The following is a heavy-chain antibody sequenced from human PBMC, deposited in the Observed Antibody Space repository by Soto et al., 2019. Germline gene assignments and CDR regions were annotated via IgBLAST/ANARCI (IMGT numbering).Heavy chain of an antibody. V-gene: IGHV4-39*01. CDR2: ISYTEIT. Sequence: LQLQESGPGLVKPSETLSLTCTVSGGSISSSDYYWGWIRQPPGKGLEWIGTISYTEITYCNPSPKSRLTISVDTSKSQFSLKLSSATAADTAVYYCARRNSGGYAWRNWGQGTLVTVSS. D-gene: IGHD3-22*01. CDR3: ARRNSGGYAWRN. J-gene: IGHJ4*02. CDR1: GGSISSSDYY.